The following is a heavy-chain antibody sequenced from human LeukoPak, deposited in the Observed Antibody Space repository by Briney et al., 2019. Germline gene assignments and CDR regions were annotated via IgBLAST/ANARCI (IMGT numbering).Heavy chain of an antibody. Sequence: ASVKVSCKVSGYNLTELSMHWVRQAPGKGLEWMGGFDPEDGETIYAQKFQGRVTITRDISASTAYMELSSLRSEDTAVYFCARDSELERGDNWFDPWGQGTLVTVSS. CDR2: FDPEDGET. D-gene: IGHD3-10*01. J-gene: IGHJ5*02. CDR1: GYNLTELS. V-gene: IGHV1-24*01. CDR3: ARDSELERGDNWFDP.